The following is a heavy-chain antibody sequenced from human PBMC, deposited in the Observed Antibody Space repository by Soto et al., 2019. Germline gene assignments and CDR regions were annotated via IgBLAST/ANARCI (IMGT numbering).Heavy chain of an antibody. CDR3: AHGVSYYYDSSGYYGY. Sequence: KESGPTLVKPTQTLTLTCTFSGFSLSTSGVGVGWIRQPPGKALEWLALIYWNDDKRYSPSLKSRLTITKDTSKNQVVLTMTNMDPVDTATYYCAHGVSYYYDSSGYYGYWGQGTLVTVSS. V-gene: IGHV2-5*01. J-gene: IGHJ4*02. D-gene: IGHD3-22*01. CDR2: IYWNDDK. CDR1: GFSLSTSGVG.